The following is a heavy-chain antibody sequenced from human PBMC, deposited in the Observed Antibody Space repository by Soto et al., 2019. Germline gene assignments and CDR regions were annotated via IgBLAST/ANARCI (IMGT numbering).Heavy chain of an antibody. J-gene: IGHJ4*01. CDR1: GYTFNNYT. CDR2: ISGSGGST. D-gene: IGHD1-7*01. Sequence: GGSLRLSCAASGYTFNNYTMSWVRQAPGKGLEWISAISGSGGSTYYADSVKGRFTISRDNSKNTLYLQMNNLRAEDTALYYCAKDGFTGTTPYFFDYWGHGTPVTPSS. V-gene: IGHV3-23*01. CDR3: AKDGFTGTTPYFFDY.